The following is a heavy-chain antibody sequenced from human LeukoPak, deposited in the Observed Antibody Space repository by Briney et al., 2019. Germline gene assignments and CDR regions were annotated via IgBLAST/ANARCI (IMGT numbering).Heavy chain of an antibody. CDR3: ARDSQPRYGDQHFDY. CDR1: GFTFSSYG. Sequence: GGSLRLSCAASGFTFSSYGMHWVRQAPGKGLEWVAVIWYDGSNKYYADSVKGRFTISRDNSKNTLYLQMNSLRAEDTAVYYCARDSQPRYGDQHFDYWGQGTLVTVSS. D-gene: IGHD4-17*01. V-gene: IGHV3-33*01. J-gene: IGHJ4*02. CDR2: IWYDGSNK.